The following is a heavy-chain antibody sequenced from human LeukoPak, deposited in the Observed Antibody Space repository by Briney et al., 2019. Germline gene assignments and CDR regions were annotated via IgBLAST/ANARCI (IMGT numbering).Heavy chain of an antibody. CDR2: ISSSSSYI. J-gene: IGHJ4*01. D-gene: IGHD6-19*01. V-gene: IGHV3-21*01. CDR3: ARDGEVSYSSGWSYFDY. CDR1: GFTFNTYS. Sequence: PGGSLRLSCAASGFTFNTYSMDWVRQAPGKGLEWVSSISSSSSYIYYADSVKGRFTISRDNAKNSLCLQMNSLRAEDTAVYYCARDGEVSYSSGWSYFDYWGQGILVTVSS.